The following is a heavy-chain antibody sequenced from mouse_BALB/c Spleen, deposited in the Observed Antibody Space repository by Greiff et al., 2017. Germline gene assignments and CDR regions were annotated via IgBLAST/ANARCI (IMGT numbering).Heavy chain of an antibody. CDR3: ARDDGYYSYAMDY. CDR1: GFNIKDTY. J-gene: IGHJ4*01. V-gene: IGHV14-3*02. Sequence: EVQLQQSGAELVKPGASVKLSCTASGFNIKDTYMHWVKQRPEQGLEWIGRIDPANGNTKYDPKFQGKATITADTSSNTAYLQLSSLTSEDTAVYYCARDDGYYSYAMDYWGQGTSVTVSS. D-gene: IGHD2-3*01. CDR2: IDPANGNT.